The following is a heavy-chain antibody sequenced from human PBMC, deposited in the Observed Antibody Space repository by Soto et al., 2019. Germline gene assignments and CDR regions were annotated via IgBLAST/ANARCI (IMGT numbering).Heavy chain of an antibody. CDR1: GGTFSSYA. CDR3: ARDWGLYCSSTSCYGSSYYYYGMDV. D-gene: IGHD2-2*01. Sequence: QVQLVQSGAEVKKPGSSVKVSCKASGGTFSSYAISWVRQAPGQGLEWMGGIIPIFGTANYAQKFQGRVTITADESTSTAYMELSSLRSEDTTVYYCARDWGLYCSSTSCYGSSYYYYGMDVWGQGTTVTVSS. CDR2: IIPIFGTA. J-gene: IGHJ6*02. V-gene: IGHV1-69*01.